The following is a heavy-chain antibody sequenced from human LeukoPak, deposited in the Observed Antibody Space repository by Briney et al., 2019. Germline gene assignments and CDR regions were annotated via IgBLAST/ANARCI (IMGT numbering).Heavy chain of an antibody. V-gene: IGHV4-59*12. Sequence: SETLSLTCAVSGGSITNYYWSWIRQSPGKGLEWIGYIYYSGSTNYNPSLKSRVTISVDTSKNQFSLKLSSVTAADTAMYYCARGTLYSGWSYYFDYWGQGSQVTVSS. D-gene: IGHD6-19*01. CDR2: IYYSGST. CDR1: GGSITNYY. CDR3: ARGTLYSGWSYYFDY. J-gene: IGHJ4*02.